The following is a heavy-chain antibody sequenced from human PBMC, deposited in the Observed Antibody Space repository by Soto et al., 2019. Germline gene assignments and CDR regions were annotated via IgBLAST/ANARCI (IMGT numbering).Heavy chain of an antibody. Sequence: QVQLVESGGGVVQPGRSLRLSCAAYGFTISSFAMHWVRQAPGKGLEWVAIISYDGGNKYYADSVKGRFTISRDNSRNTLYLQMNSLRAEDTAVYYCANGYIVLMVNQEFGYWGQGTLVTVSS. CDR3: ANGYIVLMVNQEFGY. CDR2: ISYDGGNK. D-gene: IGHD2-8*01. V-gene: IGHV3-30-3*01. J-gene: IGHJ4*02. CDR1: GFTISSFA.